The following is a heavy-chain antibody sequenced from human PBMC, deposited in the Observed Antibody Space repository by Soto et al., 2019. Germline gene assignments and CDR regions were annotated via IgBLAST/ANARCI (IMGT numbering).Heavy chain of an antibody. V-gene: IGHV1-24*01. CDR2: FDPEDGET. D-gene: IGHD3-10*01. J-gene: IGHJ4*02. Sequence: VASVKVSCKVSGYTLTELSMHWVRQAPGKGLEWMGGFDPEDGETIYAQKFQGRVTMTEDTSTDTAYMELSSLRSEDTAVYYCATDPRFGDLRFDYWGQGTLVTVSS. CDR1: GYTLTELS. CDR3: ATDPRFGDLRFDY.